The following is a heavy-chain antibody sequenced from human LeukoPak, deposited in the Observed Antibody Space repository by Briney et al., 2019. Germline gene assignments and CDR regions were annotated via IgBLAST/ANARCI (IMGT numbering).Heavy chain of an antibody. CDR3: ARVEGIAAAGPCES. D-gene: IGHD6-13*01. V-gene: IGHV1-18*01. Sequence: ASVKVSCKASGYTFTSYGINWVRQAPGQGLEWMGWISAYNGNTNYAQKLQGRVTMTTDTSTSTAYMELRSLRSDDTAVYYCARVEGIAAAGPCESWGQETLVTVSS. CDR1: GYTFTSYG. J-gene: IGHJ4*02. CDR2: ISAYNGNT.